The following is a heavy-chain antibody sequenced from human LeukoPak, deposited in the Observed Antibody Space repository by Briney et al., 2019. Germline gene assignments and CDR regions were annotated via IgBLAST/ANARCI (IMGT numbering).Heavy chain of an antibody. Sequence: SETLSLPCTVSGGPLSSFYWSWIPQPPGKGLEWIGNIYYSGSTNYNPSLKSRVTISVDTSKNQFSLKLSSVTAADTAVYYCTRGSIAYYYMDVWGKGTTVTISS. D-gene: IGHD3-22*01. CDR1: GGPLSSFY. CDR2: IYYSGST. V-gene: IGHV4-59*01. CDR3: TRGSIAYYYMDV. J-gene: IGHJ6*03.